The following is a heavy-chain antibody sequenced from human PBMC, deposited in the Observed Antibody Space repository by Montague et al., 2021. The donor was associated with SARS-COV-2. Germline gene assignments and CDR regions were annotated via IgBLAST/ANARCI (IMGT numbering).Heavy chain of an antibody. CDR1: GFTFSKFG. CDR3: ASSNFFAY. D-gene: IGHD6-6*01. CDR2: IDPAGGAT. J-gene: IGHJ4*02. V-gene: IGHV3-23*01. Sequence: SLRLSCAASGFTFSKFGMNWVRQAPGKGLEWVSTIDPAGGATYYVDSVRGRFAISRDNSKNILSLQMDSLTADDTAVYYCASSNFFAYWGQGTLITVSS.